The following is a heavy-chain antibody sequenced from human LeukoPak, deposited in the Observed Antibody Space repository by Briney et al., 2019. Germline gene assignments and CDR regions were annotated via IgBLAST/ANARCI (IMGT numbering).Heavy chain of an antibody. J-gene: IGHJ5*02. Sequence: ASVKVSCKTSGYSFTDYDINWVRQATGQGLGWMGWMSPYTANTGYAQKFQGRVTITRDTSMTTAYMELSSLTSEDTAVYYCARGGPPGAAQTAFDPWGQGTLVTVSS. D-gene: IGHD6-6*01. CDR3: ARGGPPGAAQTAFDP. CDR1: GYSFTDYD. CDR2: MSPYTANT. V-gene: IGHV1-8*03.